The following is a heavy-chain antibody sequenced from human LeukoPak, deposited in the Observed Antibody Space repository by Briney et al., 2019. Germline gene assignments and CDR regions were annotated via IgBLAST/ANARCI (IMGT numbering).Heavy chain of an antibody. Sequence: GGSLRLSCAASGFTVSYNYMSWVRQAPGKGLEWVSVIYSGGSTYYADSVKGRFTISRDNSKNTLYLQMNSLRAEDTAVYCCARETYYYGSGSRIFDYWGQGTLVTVSS. D-gene: IGHD3-10*01. V-gene: IGHV3-53*01. CDR2: IYSGGST. CDR1: GFTVSYNY. J-gene: IGHJ4*02. CDR3: ARETYYYGSGSRIFDY.